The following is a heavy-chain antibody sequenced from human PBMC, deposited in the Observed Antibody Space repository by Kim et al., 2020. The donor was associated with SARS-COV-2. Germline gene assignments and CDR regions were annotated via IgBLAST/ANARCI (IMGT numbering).Heavy chain of an antibody. CDR3: ARDPRYCSSTSCYYFDY. Sequence: ASVKVSCKASGYTFTGYYMHWVRQAPGQGLEWMGWINPNSGGTNYAQKFQGRVTMTRDTSISTAYMELSRLRSDDTAVYYCARDPRYCSSTSCYYFDYWGQGTLVTVSS. D-gene: IGHD2-2*01. J-gene: IGHJ4*02. V-gene: IGHV1-2*02. CDR2: INPNSGGT. CDR1: GYTFTGYY.